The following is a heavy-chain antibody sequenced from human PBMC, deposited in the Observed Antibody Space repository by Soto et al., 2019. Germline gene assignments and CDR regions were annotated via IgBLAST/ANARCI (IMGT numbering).Heavy chain of an antibody. V-gene: IGHV4-4*07. D-gene: IGHD2-8*02. J-gene: IGHJ4*02. Sequence: PSETLSLTCTVSGASITGSFFWSWIRQPAGKGLEWIGRFSLSGTTNYNPSLRSRVTMSADVSKNQFSLRRTSVTAADTALYYCARGMTPPGAPAWYYFDSWGQGTLVTVSS. CDR2: FSLSGTT. CDR1: GASITGSFF. CDR3: ARGMTPPGAPAWYYFDS.